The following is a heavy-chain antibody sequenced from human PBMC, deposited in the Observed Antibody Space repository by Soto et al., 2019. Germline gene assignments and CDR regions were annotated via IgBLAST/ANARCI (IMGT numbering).Heavy chain of an antibody. CDR1: GDSVTSHY. J-gene: IGHJ4*02. CDR3: ATPYGTACKPF. V-gene: IGHV4-59*02. D-gene: IGHD3-10*01. CDR2: MHYTGFS. Sequence: PSETLSLTCSFSGDSVTSHYLTWIRQSPEKGLEWIGYMHYTGFSHYNPSLKSRLTISVDRSKNQFTLQLTSVTVADTAVYYCATPYGTACKPFWGKGPQLTVSS.